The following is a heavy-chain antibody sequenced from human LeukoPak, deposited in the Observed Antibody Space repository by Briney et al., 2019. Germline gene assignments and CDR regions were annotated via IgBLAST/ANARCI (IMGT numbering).Heavy chain of an antibody. J-gene: IGHJ4*02. CDR2: IKEDGSEK. CDR1: GFTSSIYW. V-gene: IGHV3-7*01. D-gene: IGHD1/OR15-1a*01. Sequence: GGSLRLSSAVSGFTSSIYWMSWVCQAPGKRLEWVANIKEDGSEKYYVDSVKGRFTISRDNAKNSLYLQMNSLRAEDTAVYYCARVRTLSAYWGQGTLVTVSS. CDR3: ARVRTLSAY.